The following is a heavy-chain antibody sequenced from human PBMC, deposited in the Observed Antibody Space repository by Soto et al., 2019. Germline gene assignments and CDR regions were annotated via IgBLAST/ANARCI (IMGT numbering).Heavy chain of an antibody. CDR1: GGTFSSYV. V-gene: IGHV1-24*01. CDR2: FDPEDGET. J-gene: IGHJ6*02. Sequence: ASVKVSCKASGGTFSSYVINWVRQAPGQGLEWMGGFDPEDGETIYAQKFQGRVTMTEDTSTDTAYMELSSLRSEDTAVYYCATGYYDSSGYPSMDVWGQGTTVTVSS. D-gene: IGHD3-22*01. CDR3: ATGYYDSSGYPSMDV.